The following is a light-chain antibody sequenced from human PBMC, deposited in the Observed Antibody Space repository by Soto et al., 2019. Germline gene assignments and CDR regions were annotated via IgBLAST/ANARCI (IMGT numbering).Light chain of an antibody. CDR1: QVIGNP. Sequence: DIPMTLFPSSLSASVGDRVTVTCRASQVIGNPYIGWYQQKVGRPPKRLIYSTSTLQSGVPSRFSGSGSGTEFSLTISRLQPEDSAPYYCLQYWDYSWTFGQGTKVEMK. CDR2: STS. CDR3: LQYWDYSWT. J-gene: IGKJ1*01. V-gene: IGKV1-17*01.